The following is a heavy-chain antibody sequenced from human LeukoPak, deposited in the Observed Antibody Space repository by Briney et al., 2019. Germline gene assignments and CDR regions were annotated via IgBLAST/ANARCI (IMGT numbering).Heavy chain of an antibody. Sequence: GGSLRLSCAASGFTFSSYGMHWVRQAPGKGLEWVAVIWYDGSNKYYADSVKGRFTISRDNSKNTLYLQMNSLRAEDTAVYYCARDPSSSNSGEIPFDYWGQGTLVTVSS. CDR1: GFTFSSYG. J-gene: IGHJ4*02. V-gene: IGHV3-33*01. CDR2: IWYDGSNK. D-gene: IGHD6-13*01. CDR3: ARDPSSSNSGEIPFDY.